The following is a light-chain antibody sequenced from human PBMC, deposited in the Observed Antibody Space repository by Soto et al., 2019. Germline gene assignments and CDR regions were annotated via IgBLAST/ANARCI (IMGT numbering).Light chain of an antibody. CDR3: QQYGSSPS. Sequence: EIVMTQCPASLSVSPGERATLYCGASQRVSGGFLAWYPQKPGLAPRLILYDTSFRATGIPDRFSGSGSGTDFTLTISRLDPEDFAVYYCQQYGSSPSFGQGTKVDIK. J-gene: IGKJ1*01. V-gene: IGKV3D-20*01. CDR2: DTS. CDR1: QRVSGGF.